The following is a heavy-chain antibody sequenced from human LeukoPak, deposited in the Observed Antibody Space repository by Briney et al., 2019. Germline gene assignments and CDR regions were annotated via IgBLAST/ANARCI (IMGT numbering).Heavy chain of an antibody. CDR3: AKSLLTTATGTGRAFDI. D-gene: IGHD1-1*01. J-gene: IGHJ3*02. Sequence: GRSLRLSCAASRFRFSTFPMGWVRQAPGKGLEWVSGISAGGETTFYADSVRGRLTISKDNSKNTLYLQMNSLRADDTAVYYCAKSLLTTATGTGRAFDIWGQGTMVTVSS. CDR1: RFRFSTFP. CDR2: ISAGGETT. V-gene: IGHV3-23*01.